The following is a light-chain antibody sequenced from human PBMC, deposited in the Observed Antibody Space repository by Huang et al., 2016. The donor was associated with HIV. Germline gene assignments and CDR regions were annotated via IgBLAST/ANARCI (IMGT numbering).Light chain of an antibody. Sequence: DIQMTQSPSSVSASEGDTVTITCRASQDISIWLAWYQQQQSEAPTLLIQSASIWVSGVPSRFSGSGSGTNFSLTINGLRPDDFATYYCLQADISPRSFGQGTRLDIQ. CDR2: SAS. CDR1: QDISIW. J-gene: IGKJ5*01. CDR3: LQADISPRS. V-gene: IGKV1-12*01.